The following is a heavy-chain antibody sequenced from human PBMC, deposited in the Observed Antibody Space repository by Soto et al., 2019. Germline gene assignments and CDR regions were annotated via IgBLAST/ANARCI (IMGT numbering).Heavy chain of an antibody. V-gene: IGHV3-30*03. Sequence: QVQLVESGGGVVQPGRSLRLSCAASGFTFSSYGLHWVRQAPGKGLEWVAVISYDGSNKYYADSVKGRFTISRDNSKNTLYLQMNSLRAEDTAVYYCARDHSSSGYYFDYWGQGTLVTVSS. D-gene: IGHD6-13*01. J-gene: IGHJ4*02. CDR3: ARDHSSSGYYFDY. CDR1: GFTFSSYG. CDR2: ISYDGSNK.